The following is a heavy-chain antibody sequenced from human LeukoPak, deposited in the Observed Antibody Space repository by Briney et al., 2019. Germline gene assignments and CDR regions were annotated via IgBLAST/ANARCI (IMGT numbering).Heavy chain of an antibody. V-gene: IGHV4-34*01. J-gene: IGHJ3*02. D-gene: IGHD6-13*01. Sequence: SETLSLTCAVYGGSFSGYYWSWIRQPPGKGLEWIGEINHSGSTNYNPSLKSRVTISVDTSKNQFSLKLSSVTAADTAVYYCARGLIGGSSWSFYAFDIWGQGTMVTVSS. CDR3: ARGLIGGSSWSFYAFDI. CDR1: GGSFSGYY. CDR2: INHSGST.